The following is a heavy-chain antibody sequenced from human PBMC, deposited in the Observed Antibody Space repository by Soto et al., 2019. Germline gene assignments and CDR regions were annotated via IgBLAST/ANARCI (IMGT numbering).Heavy chain of an antibody. D-gene: IGHD4-17*01. Sequence: SETLSLTCTVSGGSISSSSYYWGWIRQPPGKGLEWIGSIYYSGRTYYNPSLTTRVTISVDTSKNQFSLKLSSVTAADTAVYYCARPKRFGDRWGWFDPWGQGTLVTVSS. J-gene: IGHJ5*02. CDR3: ARPKRFGDRWGWFDP. CDR1: GGSISSSSYY. V-gene: IGHV4-39*01. CDR2: IYYSGRT.